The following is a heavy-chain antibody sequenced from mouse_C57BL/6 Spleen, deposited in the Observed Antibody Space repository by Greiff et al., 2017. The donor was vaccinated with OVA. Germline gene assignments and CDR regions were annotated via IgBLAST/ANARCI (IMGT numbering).Heavy chain of an antibody. Sequence: QVQLKESGPELVKPGASVKISCKASGYAFSSSWMNWVKQRPGKGLEWIGRIYPGDGDTNYNGKFKGKATLTADKSSSTAYMQLSSLTSEDSAVYFCAREGTTVVAPDYWGQGTTLTVSS. CDR1: GYAFSSSW. J-gene: IGHJ2*01. CDR3: AREGTTVVAPDY. D-gene: IGHD1-1*01. CDR2: IYPGDGDT. V-gene: IGHV1-82*01.